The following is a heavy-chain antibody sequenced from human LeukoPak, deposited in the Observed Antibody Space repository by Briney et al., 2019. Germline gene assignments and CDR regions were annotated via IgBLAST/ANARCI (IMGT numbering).Heavy chain of an antibody. D-gene: IGHD2/OR15-2a*01. Sequence: ASVKVSCKASAYTLTDYYMHWVRQAPGQGLEWMGWINPNSGATNYAQKFQGRVTMTRDTSISTAYMELSRLTSDDTAIYYCASVRQAKWGQGTLVTVSS. CDR3: ASVRQAK. CDR1: AYTLTDYY. V-gene: IGHV1-2*02. J-gene: IGHJ4*02. CDR2: INPNSGAT.